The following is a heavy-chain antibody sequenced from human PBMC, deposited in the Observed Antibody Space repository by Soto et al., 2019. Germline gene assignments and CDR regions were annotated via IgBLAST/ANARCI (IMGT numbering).Heavy chain of an antibody. CDR3: ARDSLYYYDSRGQLPDAFEI. J-gene: IGHJ3*02. V-gene: IGHV3-48*02. CDR2: ISTSSTTI. D-gene: IGHD3-22*01. Sequence: QLVESGGGLVQPGGSLRLSCAASGFTFSSYSMNWARQAPGKGLEWVSFISTSSTTIYYTDSVKGRFTVSRDNAKNTLYLQMNSLRDEDTAVYYCARDSLYYYDSRGQLPDAFEIWGQGTMVTVSS. CDR1: GFTFSSYS.